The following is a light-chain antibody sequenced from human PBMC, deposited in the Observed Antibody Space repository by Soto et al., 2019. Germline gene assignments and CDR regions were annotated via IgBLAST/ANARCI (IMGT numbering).Light chain of an antibody. Sequence: DIEMTQSPASLSASVGDRVTITCRASQSISSYLIWYQQKPGQAPKLLIYAASSLPRGVPSTFSGSGSGTDFPPTISSLQPDDFATYYRQQRCRPPFTFGPGTTVDI. J-gene: IGKJ3*01. CDR3: QQRCRPPFT. V-gene: IGKV1-39*01. CDR2: AAS. CDR1: QSISSY.